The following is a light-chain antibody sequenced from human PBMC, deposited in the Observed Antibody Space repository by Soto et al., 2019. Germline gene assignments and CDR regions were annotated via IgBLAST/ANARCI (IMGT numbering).Light chain of an antibody. Sequence: EIVMTQSPATLSVSPGDRATLSCRASQSVSSSLAWYQQIPGQAPRLLIYDASTRATGIPARFGGSGSGTEFTLTISSLQSEDFAVYYCQQYNNWPPFTFGPGTKVDIK. CDR3: QQYNNWPPFT. CDR1: QSVSSS. V-gene: IGKV3-15*01. J-gene: IGKJ3*01. CDR2: DAS.